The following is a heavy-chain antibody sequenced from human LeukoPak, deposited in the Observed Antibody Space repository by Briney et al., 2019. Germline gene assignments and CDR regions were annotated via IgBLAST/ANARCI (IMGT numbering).Heavy chain of an antibody. V-gene: IGHV3-11*05. CDR3: ARDQASSSSSPY. D-gene: IGHD2-2*01. Sequence: GGSLRLSCAASGFTFSDYYTSWIRQAPGKGLEWVSYISSSSGYTTYADSVKGRFTISRDNAKNSLYLQMNSLRVEDTAVYYCARDQASSSSSPYWGQGTLVTVSS. CDR1: GFTFSDYY. J-gene: IGHJ4*02. CDR2: ISSSSGYT.